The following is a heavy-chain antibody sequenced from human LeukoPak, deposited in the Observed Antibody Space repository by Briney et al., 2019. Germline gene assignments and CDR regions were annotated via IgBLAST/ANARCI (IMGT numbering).Heavy chain of an antibody. Sequence: GGSLRLSCAAPGFTFSSYAMLWLRQAPGKGLEYVSAISSNGGSTYYTNSVKGRFTISRDNSKNTLYLQMGSLRAEDMAVYYCASLVVVPAASWGYGMDVWGQGTTVTVSS. J-gene: IGHJ6*02. CDR3: ASLVVVPAASWGYGMDV. V-gene: IGHV3-64*01. CDR1: GFTFSSYA. D-gene: IGHD2-2*01. CDR2: ISSNGGST.